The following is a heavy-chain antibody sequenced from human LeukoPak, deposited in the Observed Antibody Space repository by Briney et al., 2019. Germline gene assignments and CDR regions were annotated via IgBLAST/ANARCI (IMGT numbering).Heavy chain of an antibody. V-gene: IGHV3-7*03. CDR3: ASIAAAGSFDY. Sequence: GGSLRLSCAASGFTFSSYEMNWVRQAPGKGLEWVANIKQDGSEKYYVDSVKGRFTISRDNAKNSLYLQMNSLRAEDTAVYYCASIAAAGSFDYWGQGTLVTVSS. D-gene: IGHD6-13*01. CDR1: GFTFSSYE. CDR2: IKQDGSEK. J-gene: IGHJ4*02.